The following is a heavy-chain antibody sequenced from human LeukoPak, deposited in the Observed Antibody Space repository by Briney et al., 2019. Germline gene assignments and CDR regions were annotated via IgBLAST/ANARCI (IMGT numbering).Heavy chain of an antibody. CDR1: GYTFTGYY. J-gene: IGHJ5*02. CDR3: ARTQGGWAAAGSKGNWFDP. V-gene: IGHV1-2*02. Sequence: GASVKVSCKASGYTFTGYYMHWVRQAPGQGLEWMGWINPNSGGTNYAQKFQGRVTMTRDTSISTAYMELSRLRSDDTAVYYCARTQGGWAAAGSKGNWFDPWGQGTLVTVSS. D-gene: IGHD6-13*01. CDR2: INPNSGGT.